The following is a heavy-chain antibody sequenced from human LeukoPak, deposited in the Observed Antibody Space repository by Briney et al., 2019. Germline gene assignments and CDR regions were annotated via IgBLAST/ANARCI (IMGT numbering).Heavy chain of an antibody. J-gene: IGHJ4*02. CDR2: ISSSGDTI. V-gene: IGHV3-48*03. CDR3: ATKVAGTSYFSD. Sequence: PGGSLRLSCAASGFTFSSYEMNWVRQAPGKGLEGVSSISSSGDTIYYADSVKGRFTISRDNAKNSLSLQMNSLRSQDTAVYYCATKVAGTSYFSDWGQGTLVTVSS. D-gene: IGHD6-19*01. CDR1: GFTFSSYE.